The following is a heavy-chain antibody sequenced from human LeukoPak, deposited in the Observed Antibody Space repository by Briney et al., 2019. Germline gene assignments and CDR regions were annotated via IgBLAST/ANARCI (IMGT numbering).Heavy chain of an antibody. J-gene: IGHJ6*02. CDR3: ECDYYGSGSYHYYGMDV. CDR2: ISSSSSTI. D-gene: IGHD3-10*01. Sequence: PGGSLRLSCAASGFTFSSYSMKWVRQAPGKGLEWVSCISSSSSTIYYADSVKGRFTISRDNAKNSLYLQMNSLRDEDTAVYYCECDYYGSGSYHYYGMDVWGQGTTVTVSS. CDR1: GFTFSSYS. V-gene: IGHV3-48*02.